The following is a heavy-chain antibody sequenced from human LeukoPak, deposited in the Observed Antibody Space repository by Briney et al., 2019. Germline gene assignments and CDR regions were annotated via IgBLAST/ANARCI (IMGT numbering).Heavy chain of an antibody. V-gene: IGHV5-51*01. J-gene: IGHJ4*02. CDR1: GYSFIDHW. CDR2: VYPVDSDT. Sequence: GESLKISCKCSGYSFIDHWIGWVRQTPEKGLEWMGIVYPVDSDTRYSPSFQGQVTISADTSINTAYLQWSSLKASDSAIYYCTRLGYYHESSGYSDYWGQETLVTVSP. D-gene: IGHD3-22*01. CDR3: TRLGYYHESSGYSDY.